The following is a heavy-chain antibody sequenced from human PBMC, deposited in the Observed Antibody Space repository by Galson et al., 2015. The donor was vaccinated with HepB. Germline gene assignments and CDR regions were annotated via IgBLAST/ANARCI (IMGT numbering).Heavy chain of an antibody. V-gene: IGHV3-30*18. CDR3: ANFEGSPYGMDV. D-gene: IGHD3-10*01. CDR2: ISYDGGKE. Sequence: SLRLSCAASGFTFSNFGMHWVRQAPGKGLEWVAFISYDGGKENYVDSVRGRFTISRENSKNTLYLQMNSLRTEDTAVYYCANFEGSPYGMDVWGQGTTVIVSS. CDR1: GFTFSNFG. J-gene: IGHJ6*02.